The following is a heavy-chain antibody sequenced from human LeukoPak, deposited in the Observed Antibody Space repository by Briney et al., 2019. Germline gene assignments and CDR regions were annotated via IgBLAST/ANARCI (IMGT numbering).Heavy chain of an antibody. CDR2: IYSSGST. Sequence: SETLSLTCTVSGDSISSSNYYWGWIRQPPGKGLEWLGSIYSSGSTYYNPSLKSRVTISVDTSKNQISLKLYSVTAADTAVYYCVRDQHDYYFFYMDVWGKGTTVTVSS. CDR1: GDSISSSNYY. J-gene: IGHJ6*03. CDR3: VRDQHDYYFFYMDV. V-gene: IGHV4-39*07.